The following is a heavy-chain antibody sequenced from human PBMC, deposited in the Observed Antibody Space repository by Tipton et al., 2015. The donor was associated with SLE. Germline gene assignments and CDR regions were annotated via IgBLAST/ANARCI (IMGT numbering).Heavy chain of an antibody. CDR2: INPNSGGT. CDR3: ARGGATGDWFDP. Sequence: QSGAEVKKPGASVKVSCKASGYTFTGYYMHWVRQAPGQGLEWMGRINPNSGGTNYAQKFQSITMTRDTSISTAYMELSRLRSDDTAVYYCARGGATGDWFDPWGQGTLVTVSS. J-gene: IGHJ5*02. CDR1: GYTFTGYY. V-gene: IGHV1-2*06. D-gene: IGHD5-12*01.